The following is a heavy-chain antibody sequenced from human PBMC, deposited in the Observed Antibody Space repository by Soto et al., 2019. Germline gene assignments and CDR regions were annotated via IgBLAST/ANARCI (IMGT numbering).Heavy chain of an antibody. J-gene: IGHJ6*02. V-gene: IGHV5-51*01. Sequence: GESLKISCKGSGYSFTSYWIGWVRQMPGKGLEWMGIIYPGDSDTRYSPSFQGQVTISADKSISTAYLQWSSLKASDTAMYYCARLPLYVVRGYYYYYYGMDVWGQGTTVTVSS. CDR2: IYPGDSDT. D-gene: IGHD3-10*01. CDR1: GYSFTSYW. CDR3: ARLPLYVVRGYYYYYYGMDV.